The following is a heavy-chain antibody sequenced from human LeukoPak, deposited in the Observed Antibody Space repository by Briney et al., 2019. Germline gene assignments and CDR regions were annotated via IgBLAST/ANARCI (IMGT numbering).Heavy chain of an antibody. CDR3: TTGIRGD. Sequence: GGSLRLSCTASGFTFSNAWMNWVRQAPGKGLEWVGRIASKTDGGTTDYAAPVKGRFTISRDDSKNTLFLQMNSLKTEDTAVYYCTTGIRGDCGQGTLVTVSS. J-gene: IGHJ4*02. CDR1: GFTFSNAW. V-gene: IGHV3-15*04. CDR2: IASKTDGGTT.